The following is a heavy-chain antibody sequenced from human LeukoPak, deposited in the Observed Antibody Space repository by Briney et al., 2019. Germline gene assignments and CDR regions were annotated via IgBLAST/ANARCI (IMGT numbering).Heavy chain of an antibody. J-gene: IGHJ5*02. CDR1: GFTFSTYA. D-gene: IGHD6-13*01. V-gene: IGHV3-23*01. Sequence: PGRSLSLSRERSGFTFSTYAMAWVRQAPGKGLEWVSLISSTGRSTYYPDAVKGRFTIFRDNSKNTLYLQMNSLTAEDVAVYYCAREAKAAPENNWFDPWGQGTLVTVSS. CDR2: ISSTGRST. CDR3: AREAKAAPENNWFDP.